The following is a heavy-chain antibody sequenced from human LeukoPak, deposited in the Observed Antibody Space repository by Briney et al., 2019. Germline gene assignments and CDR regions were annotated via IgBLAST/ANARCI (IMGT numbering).Heavy chain of an antibody. V-gene: IGHV3-33*01. J-gene: IGHJ4*02. CDR2: IWYDGSNK. CDR3: ARGGPVGITIFGVVSPYYFDY. Sequence: PGRSLRLSCAASGFTFSSHGMHWVRQAPGKGLEWVAVIWYDGSNKYYADSVKGRFTISRDNAKNSPYLQMNSLRAEDTAVYYCARGGPVGITIFGVVSPYYFDYWGQGTLVTVSS. D-gene: IGHD3-3*01. CDR1: GFTFSSHG.